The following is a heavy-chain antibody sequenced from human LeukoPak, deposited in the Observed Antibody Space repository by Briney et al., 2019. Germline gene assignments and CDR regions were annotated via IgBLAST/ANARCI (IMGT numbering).Heavy chain of an antibody. J-gene: IGHJ3*02. V-gene: IGHV4-39*01. Sequence: SETLSLTCTVSGGSISSSSYYWGWIRQPPGKGLEWIGSIYYSGSTYYNPSLKSRVTISVDTSKNQFSLKLSSVTAADTAVYYCARHLFGADAFDIRGQGTMVTVSS. CDR2: IYYSGST. CDR1: GGSISSSSYY. D-gene: IGHD3-3*01. CDR3: ARHLFGADAFDI.